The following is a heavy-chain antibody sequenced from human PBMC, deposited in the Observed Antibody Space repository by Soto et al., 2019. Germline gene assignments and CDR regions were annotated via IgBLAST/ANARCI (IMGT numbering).Heavy chain of an antibody. J-gene: IGHJ5*02. D-gene: IGHD3-16*01. CDR1: GYTFISYY. CDR3: ARSDDMGEFDP. Sequence: ASVKVSCKASGYTFISYYIHWVRQAPGQGLEWMGLINPSDAYTDYAQKFQDRVTITRDRSMSTAYMELSSLRSEDTAMYYCARSDDMGEFDPWGQGTLVTVSS. V-gene: IGHV1-46*01. CDR2: INPSDAYT.